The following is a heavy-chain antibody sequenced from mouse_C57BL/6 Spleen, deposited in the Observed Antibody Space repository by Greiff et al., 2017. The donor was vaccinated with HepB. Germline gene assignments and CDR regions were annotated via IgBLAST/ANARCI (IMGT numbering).Heavy chain of an antibody. J-gene: IGHJ3*01. D-gene: IGHD2-1*01. CDR2: ISDGGSYT. CDR1: GFTFSSYA. Sequence: EVKVVESGGGLVKPGGSLKLSCAASGFTFSSYAMSWVRQTPEKRLEWVATISDGGSYTYYPDNVKGRFTISRDNAKNNLYLQMSHLKSEDTAMYYCARGDGNYCLFAYWGQGTLVTVSA. V-gene: IGHV5-4*03. CDR3: ARGDGNYCLFAY.